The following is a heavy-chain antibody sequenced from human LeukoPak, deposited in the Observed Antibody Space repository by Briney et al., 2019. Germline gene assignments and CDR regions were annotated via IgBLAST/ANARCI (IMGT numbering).Heavy chain of an antibody. V-gene: IGHV3-23*01. J-gene: IGHJ3*02. CDR1: GLIVNNYA. D-gene: IGHD2-21*01. CDR3: AKVIPGPDAFDI. Sequence: GGSLRLSCAASGLIVNNYAMSWVRQAPGKGLEWVSGISGSGDRTYYADSVKGRFSISRDNSKNTLYLQMHSLRAEDTAVYYCAKVIPGPDAFDIWGQGTMVTVSS. CDR2: ISGSGDRT.